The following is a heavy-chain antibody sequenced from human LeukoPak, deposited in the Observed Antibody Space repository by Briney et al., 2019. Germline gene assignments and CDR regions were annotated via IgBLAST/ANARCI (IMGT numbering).Heavy chain of an antibody. D-gene: IGHD6-6*01. Sequence: ASVKVSCKASGGTFGSYAISWVRQAPGQGLEWMGGIIPIFGTANYAQKFQGRVTITADKSTSTAYMELSSLRSEDTAVYYCARLPYSSSSSWFDPWGQGTLVTVSS. J-gene: IGHJ5*02. CDR2: IIPIFGTA. V-gene: IGHV1-69*06. CDR1: GGTFGSYA. CDR3: ARLPYSSSSSWFDP.